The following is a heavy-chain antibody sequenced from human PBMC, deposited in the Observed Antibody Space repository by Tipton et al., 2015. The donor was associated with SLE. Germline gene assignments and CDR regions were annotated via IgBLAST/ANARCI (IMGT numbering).Heavy chain of an antibody. D-gene: IGHD6-13*01. CDR1: GYNFNTYG. Sequence: QLVQSGAEVKKPGASVKVSCKASGYNFNTYGISWVRQAPGEGLEWMGWISVNNGNTDYAQKLQDRVTMTTNTSTSTAYMELRRLRSDDTAVYYCARDRGSSWFPGYYYYYGMDVWGQGTTVTVSS. J-gene: IGHJ6*02. V-gene: IGHV1-18*01. CDR2: ISVNNGNT. CDR3: ARDRGSSWFPGYYYYYGMDV.